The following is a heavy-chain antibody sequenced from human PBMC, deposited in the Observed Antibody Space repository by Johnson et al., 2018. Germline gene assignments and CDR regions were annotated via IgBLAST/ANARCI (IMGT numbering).Heavy chain of an antibody. Sequence: QVQLVQSGGGVVQPGRSLRLSCAASGFTFSSYGMHWVRQAPGKGLEWVAVISYDGSNKYYADSVKGRFTISRDNSKNTLYLQMNSLRAEDTAVYYCAKGMGAMVRGVMDYGMDVWGQGTTVTVSS. CDR1: GFTFSSYG. J-gene: IGHJ6*02. D-gene: IGHD3-10*01. V-gene: IGHV3-30*18. CDR2: ISYDGSNK. CDR3: AKGMGAMVRGVMDYGMDV.